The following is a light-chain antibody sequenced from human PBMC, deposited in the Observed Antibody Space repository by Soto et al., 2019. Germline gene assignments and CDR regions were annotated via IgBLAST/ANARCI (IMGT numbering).Light chain of an antibody. J-gene: IGLJ3*02. CDR2: DNS. V-gene: IGLV1-51*01. Sequence: QSVLTQPPSVSAAPGQKVTISCSGSCSNIGNNYVSWYQHFPGTAPKLLIYDNSKRPSGTPDRFSGSKSGTSATLGITGLQTGDEADYYCATRDNSLKTGVFGGGTKLTVL. CDR1: CSNIGNNY. CDR3: ATRDNSLKTGV.